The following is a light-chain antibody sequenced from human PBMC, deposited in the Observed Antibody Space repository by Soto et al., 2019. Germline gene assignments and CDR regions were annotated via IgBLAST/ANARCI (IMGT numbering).Light chain of an antibody. Sequence: EIVWAQSPATLSLSPGERATLSCRANQSVSIYLAWYQQKPGQAPRLLIYDASNRATGIPARFSGSGSGTDFTLTISSLEPEDFAVYYCQQRSNWPPKITFGQGTRLEIK. V-gene: IGKV3-11*01. CDR1: QSVSIY. CDR3: QQRSNWPPKIT. J-gene: IGKJ5*01. CDR2: DAS.